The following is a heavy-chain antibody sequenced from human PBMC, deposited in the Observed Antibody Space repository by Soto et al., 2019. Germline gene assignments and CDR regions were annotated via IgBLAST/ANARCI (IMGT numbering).Heavy chain of an antibody. CDR3: ARDRKVFYDSSGTPDAFDI. J-gene: IGHJ3*02. V-gene: IGHV1-18*01. D-gene: IGHD3-22*01. Sequence: VSVKVSCKASGYTFTSYGISWVRQAPGQGLEWMGWISAYNGNTNYAQKLQGRVTMTTDTSTSTAYMELRSLRSDDTAVYYCARDRKVFYDSSGTPDAFDIWGQGTMVTVSS. CDR1: GYTFTSYG. CDR2: ISAYNGNT.